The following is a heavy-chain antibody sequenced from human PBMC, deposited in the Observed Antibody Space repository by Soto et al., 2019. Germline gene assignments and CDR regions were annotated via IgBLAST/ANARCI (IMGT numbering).Heavy chain of an antibody. CDR1: GGSISSGGYY. CDR2: IYYSGST. J-gene: IGHJ4*02. D-gene: IGHD3-22*01. CDR3: ARAKAGGYYDYYFDY. V-gene: IGHV4-31*03. Sequence: QVQPQESGPGLVKPSQTLSLTCTVSGGSISSGGYYWSWIRQHPGKGLEWIGYIYYSGSTYNNPSLKSRLTISVDTSKNQFSLKLSSVTAADTAVYYCARAKAGGYYDYYFDYWGQGTLVTVSS.